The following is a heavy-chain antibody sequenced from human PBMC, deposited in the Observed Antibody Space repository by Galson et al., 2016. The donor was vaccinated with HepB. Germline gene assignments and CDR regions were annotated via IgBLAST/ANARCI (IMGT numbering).Heavy chain of an antibody. D-gene: IGHD4-17*01. CDR2: EDDK. CDR3: ARTQTSVTTSYYFDN. J-gene: IGHJ4*02. V-gene: IGHV2-70*01. Sequence: EDDKYYSTSLKTRLTISKDTSKNQVVLTVANMDPVDTATYYCARTQTSVTTSYYFDNWGQGTLVTVSS.